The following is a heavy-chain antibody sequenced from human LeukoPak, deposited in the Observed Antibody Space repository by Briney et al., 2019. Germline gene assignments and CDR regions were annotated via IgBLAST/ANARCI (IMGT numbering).Heavy chain of an antibody. Sequence: PGGSLRLSCAASGFTFSSYEMNWVRQAPGKGLEWVSYISSSGSTIYYADSVKGRFTISRDNGKNSLSLQMNRLRAEDTAVYYWASILDYGDYRDCGGQGTLVTVSS. J-gene: IGHJ4*02. D-gene: IGHD4-17*01. CDR3: ASILDYGDYRDC. CDR2: ISSSGSTI. V-gene: IGHV3-48*03. CDR1: GFTFSSYE.